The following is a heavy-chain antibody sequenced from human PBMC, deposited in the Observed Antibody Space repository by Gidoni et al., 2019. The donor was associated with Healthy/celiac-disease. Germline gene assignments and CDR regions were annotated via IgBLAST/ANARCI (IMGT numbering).Heavy chain of an antibody. J-gene: IGHJ3*02. V-gene: IGHV4-31*01. CDR1: GGSLSSGGYY. Sequence: VKLQESGLGLVKPSQTLSLTCTVSGGSLSSGGYYWSWIRQHPGKGLEWIGYIYYGGSNYYNPSLKSQVTITVDTSKNQFSVELSAVTAADTDVYYCSAYDSRSYPAFDIWGQGTMVTVSS. CDR2: IYYGGSN. CDR3: SAYDSRSYPAFDI. D-gene: IGHD3-10*01.